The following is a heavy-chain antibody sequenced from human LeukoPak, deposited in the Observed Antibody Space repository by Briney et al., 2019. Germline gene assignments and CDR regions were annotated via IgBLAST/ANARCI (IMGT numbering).Heavy chain of an antibody. V-gene: IGHV1-18*01. Sequence: ASVKVSCKASGYTFTSHGISWVRQAPGQGLEWMGWISAYNGNTKYARKVQGRVTMTTDTSTSTAYMELRSLRSDDTAVYYCARGFPPRMYYDSSGYYSYYFDYWGQGTLVTVSS. CDR2: ISAYNGNT. D-gene: IGHD3-22*01. CDR1: GYTFTSHG. CDR3: ARGFPPRMYYDSSGYYSYYFDY. J-gene: IGHJ4*02.